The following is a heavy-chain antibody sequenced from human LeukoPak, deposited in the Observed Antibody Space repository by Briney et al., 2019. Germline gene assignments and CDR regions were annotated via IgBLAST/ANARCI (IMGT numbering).Heavy chain of an antibody. Sequence: GGSLRLSCAASGFTFSNYAMSWVRQAPGKGLEWVSYIGSTSSTIYYADPVKGRFTISRDNAKNSLYLQMKSLRAEDTAVYYCARDHHRRLYDSQARDTFDIWGQGTMVTVSS. D-gene: IGHD3-22*01. V-gene: IGHV3-48*01. J-gene: IGHJ3*02. CDR3: ARDHHRRLYDSQARDTFDI. CDR2: IGSTSSTI. CDR1: GFTFSNYA.